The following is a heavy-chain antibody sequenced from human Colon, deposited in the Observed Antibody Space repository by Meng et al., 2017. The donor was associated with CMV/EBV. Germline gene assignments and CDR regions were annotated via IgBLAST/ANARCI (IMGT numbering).Heavy chain of an antibody. CDR2: INPSDDTP. Sequence: ASVKVSCKASGYTLTTYYIHWVRRAPGQGLEWLGIINPSDDTPSYAEKFEGRLILTRDTSISTAYMELSRLRSDDTAVYYCARDISPGSSSWSNYWGQGTLVTVSS. J-gene: IGHJ4*02. V-gene: IGHV1-46*01. CDR3: ARDISPGSSSWSNY. CDR1: GYTLTTYY. D-gene: IGHD6-13*01.